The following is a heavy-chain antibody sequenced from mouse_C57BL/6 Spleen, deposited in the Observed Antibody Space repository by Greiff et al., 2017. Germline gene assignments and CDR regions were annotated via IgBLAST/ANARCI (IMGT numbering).Heavy chain of an antibody. CDR2: ISDGGSYT. V-gene: IGHV5-4*01. CDR3: ARAVNYDYFDY. J-gene: IGHJ2*01. CDR1: GFTFSSYA. Sequence: DVQLQESGGGLVKPGGSLKLSCAASGFTFSSYAMSWVRQTPEKRLEWVATISDGGSYTYYPDNVKGRFTISRDNAKNNLYLQMSHLKSEDTAMYYCARAVNYDYFDYWGQGTTLTVSS. D-gene: IGHD2-1*01.